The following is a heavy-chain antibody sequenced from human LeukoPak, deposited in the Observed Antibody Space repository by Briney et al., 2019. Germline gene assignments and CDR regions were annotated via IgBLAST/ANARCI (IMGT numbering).Heavy chain of an antibody. D-gene: IGHD3-9*01. J-gene: IGHJ4*02. CDR1: GFTFSSYG. Sequence: PGGSLRLSCAASGFTFSSYGMHWVRQAPGKGLEWVAVIWYDGSNKYYADSVKGRFTISRDNSKNTLYLQMNSLRAEDTAVYYCASPYDILAGALDYWGQGTLVTVSS. CDR2: IWYDGSNK. CDR3: ASPYDILAGALDY. V-gene: IGHV3-33*01.